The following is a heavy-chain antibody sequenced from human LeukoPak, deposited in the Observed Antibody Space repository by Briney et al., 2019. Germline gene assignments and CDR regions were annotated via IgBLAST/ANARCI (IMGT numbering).Heavy chain of an antibody. V-gene: IGHV5-51*01. D-gene: IGHD6-13*01. Sequence: PGESPKISCKGSGYSFTNYWIGWVRQMPGKGLEWMGIIYPGDSDTRYSPSFQGQVTISADKSISTAYLQWSSLKASDTAIYYCASSYSSSWYNARFDYWGQGTLVTVSS. CDR1: GYSFTNYW. CDR3: ASSYSSSWYNARFDY. J-gene: IGHJ4*02. CDR2: IYPGDSDT.